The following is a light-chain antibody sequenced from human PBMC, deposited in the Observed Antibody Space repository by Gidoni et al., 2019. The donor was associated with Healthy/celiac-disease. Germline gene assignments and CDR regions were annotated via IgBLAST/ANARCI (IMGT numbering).Light chain of an antibody. CDR1: QGICSA. J-gene: IGKJ1*01. CDR2: DAS. V-gene: IGKV1-13*02. Sequence: AIQLTQSPSSLSASVGDRVTITCRASQGICSALAWYQQKPGKAPKLLIYDASSLESGVPSRFSGSGSGTDFTLTISRLQPEDFATYYCQQFNSYPRTFGQGTKVEIK. CDR3: QQFNSYPRT.